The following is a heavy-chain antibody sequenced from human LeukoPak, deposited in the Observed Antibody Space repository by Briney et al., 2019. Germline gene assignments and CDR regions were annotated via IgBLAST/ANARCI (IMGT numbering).Heavy chain of an antibody. CDR3: AREGYSYGYDY. Sequence: PGGSLRFSCAASGFTFSSYSMNWFRQAPGQGLDCVSSISSSSSSYIYYADSVKGRFPISRDNAENSLYLQMNSLRAEDTAVYYCAREGYSYGYDYWGQGTLVTVSS. D-gene: IGHD5-18*01. CDR2: ISSSSSSYI. V-gene: IGHV3-21*01. CDR1: GFTFSSYS. J-gene: IGHJ4*02.